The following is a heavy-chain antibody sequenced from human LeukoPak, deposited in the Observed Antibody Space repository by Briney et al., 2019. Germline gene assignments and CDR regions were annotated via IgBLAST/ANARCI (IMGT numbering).Heavy chain of an antibody. V-gene: IGHV1-18*01. Sequence: ASVKVSCKASGGTFSSYAISWVRQAPGQGLEWMGGISAYNGNTNYAQKLQGRVTMTTDTSTSTAYMELRSLRSDDTAVYYCARVTPGIAVAGSDRGSAFDYWGQGTLVTVSS. CDR1: GGTFSSYA. CDR2: ISAYNGNT. CDR3: ARVTPGIAVAGSDRGSAFDY. J-gene: IGHJ4*02. D-gene: IGHD6-19*01.